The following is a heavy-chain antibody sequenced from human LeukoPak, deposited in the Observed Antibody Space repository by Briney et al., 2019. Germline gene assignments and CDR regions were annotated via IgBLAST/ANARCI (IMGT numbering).Heavy chain of an antibody. Sequence: GGSLRLSCAASGNYWMHWVRQAPGKGLVWVSHINSDGSWTCYADSVKGRFTISKDNAKNMVYLHMNSLRAEDTAVYYCAKCVRWVVAATPFDYWGQGTLVTVSS. J-gene: IGHJ4*02. D-gene: IGHD2-15*01. V-gene: IGHV3-74*01. CDR2: INSDGSWT. CDR3: AKCVRWVVAATPFDY. CDR1: GNYW.